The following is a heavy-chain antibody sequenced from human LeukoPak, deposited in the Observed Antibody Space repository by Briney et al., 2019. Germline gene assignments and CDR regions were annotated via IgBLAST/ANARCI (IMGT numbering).Heavy chain of an antibody. D-gene: IGHD2-2*01. CDR2: ISSSSNYI. CDR3: ARGQLPTLDY. V-gene: IGHV3-21*01. CDR1: GFTFTSYS. J-gene: IGHJ4*02. Sequence: GGSLRLSCAASGFTFTSYSINWVRQAPGKGLEWVSSISSSSNYIYYADSLKGRFTISRDNAKNSLYLQVNSLRAEDTAVYFCARGQLPTLDYWGQGTLVTVSS.